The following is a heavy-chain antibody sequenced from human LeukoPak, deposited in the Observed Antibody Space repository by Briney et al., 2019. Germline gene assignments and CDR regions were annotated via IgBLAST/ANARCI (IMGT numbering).Heavy chain of an antibody. CDR1: GFTFSSYT. D-gene: IGHD4-17*01. J-gene: IGHJ2*01. V-gene: IGHV3-21*06. CDR3: ARAVHDYGDYWYFDL. Sequence: KSGGSLRPSCAASGFTFSSYTMIWVRQAPRKGLEWVSSISSSSTYIYYADLVKGRFTISRDNAKNSLYLQMNSLRAEDTAVYYCARAVHDYGDYWYFDLWGRGTLVTVSS. CDR2: ISSSSTYI.